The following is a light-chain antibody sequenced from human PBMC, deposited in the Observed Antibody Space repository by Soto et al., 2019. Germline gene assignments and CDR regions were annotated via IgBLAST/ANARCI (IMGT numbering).Light chain of an antibody. CDR3: QQAFRLPYT. V-gene: IGKV1-39*01. Sequence: IQMTQSPSSLSASVGDRVTVNCRTSENSASNVSWVQQRPGKAPNLLIYSASTLHTGVPSRFSGNGSGTHFTLTIERLQAKDVATYYCQQAFRLPYTFGRGTKVEI. J-gene: IGKJ2*01. CDR1: ENSASN. CDR2: SAS.